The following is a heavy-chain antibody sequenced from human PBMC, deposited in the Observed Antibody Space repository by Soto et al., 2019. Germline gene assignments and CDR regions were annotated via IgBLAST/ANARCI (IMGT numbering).Heavy chain of an antibody. Sequence: PGGSLRLSCAASGFTFSSYSMNWVRQAPGKGLEWVSSISSSSYIYYADSVKGRFTISRDNAKNSLYLQMNSLRAEDTAVYYCARDRVVVVAATRVNWFDPWGQGTLVTVSS. CDR1: GFTFSSYS. V-gene: IGHV3-21*01. J-gene: IGHJ5*02. CDR2: ISSSSYI. D-gene: IGHD2-15*01. CDR3: ARDRVVVVAATRVNWFDP.